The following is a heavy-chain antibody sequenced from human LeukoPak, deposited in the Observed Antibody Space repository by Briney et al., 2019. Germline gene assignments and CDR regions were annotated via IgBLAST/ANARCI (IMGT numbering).Heavy chain of an antibody. CDR2: IGTAGGT. J-gene: IGHJ4*02. V-gene: IGHV3-13*01. CDR1: GFTLSSYD. CDR3: ARGWERGFDY. D-gene: IGHD1-26*01. Sequence: PGGSLRLSRAASGFTLSSYDMHWVRQTTGKGLEWVSAIGTAGGTYYPGSVKGRFTISRENAKNSLYLQMNNLRVGDTAVYFCARGWERGFDYWGQGTLVTVSS.